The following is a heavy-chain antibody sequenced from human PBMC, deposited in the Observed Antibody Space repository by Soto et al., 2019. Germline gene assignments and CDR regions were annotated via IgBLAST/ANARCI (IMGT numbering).Heavy chain of an antibody. Sequence: QVQLVESGGGVVQPGRSLRLSCAASGFTFSSYGMHWVRQAPGKGLEWVAVIWYDGSNKYYADSVKGRFTIPRDNSKNTLYLQMNSLRAEDTAVYYCARRAYGSGRGYFDYWGQGTLVTVSS. V-gene: IGHV3-33*01. J-gene: IGHJ4*02. CDR2: IWYDGSNK. CDR1: GFTFSSYG. D-gene: IGHD3-10*01. CDR3: ARRAYGSGRGYFDY.